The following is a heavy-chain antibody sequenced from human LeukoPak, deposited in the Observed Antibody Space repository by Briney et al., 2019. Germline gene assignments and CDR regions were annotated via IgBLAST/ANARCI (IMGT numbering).Heavy chain of an antibody. CDR1: GGSIRNYY. CDR3: ARVYKQWLVRGWFDP. Sequence: SETLSLTCSVSGGSIRNYYWIWIRKPPGKGLEWIGYIYYSGSTNYSPSLKSRITMSVDTSKTQFSLKLSSVTAADTAVYYCARVYKQWLVRGWFDPWGQGTLVTVSS. J-gene: IGHJ5*02. D-gene: IGHD6-19*01. V-gene: IGHV4-59*01. CDR2: IYYSGST.